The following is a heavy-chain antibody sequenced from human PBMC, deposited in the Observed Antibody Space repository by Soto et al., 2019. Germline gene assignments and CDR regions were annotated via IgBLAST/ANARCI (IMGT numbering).Heavy chain of an antibody. CDR3: ARDCSSTRCSNWFDP. CDR1: GGSISSYY. D-gene: IGHD2-2*01. CDR2: IYTSGST. Sequence: SDTLSLTCTVSGGSISSYYWSWIRQPAGKGLEWIGRIYTSGSTNYNPSLKSRVTMSVDTSKNQFSLKLSSVTAADTAVYYCARDCSSTRCSNWFDPWGQGTLVTVSS. V-gene: IGHV4-4*07. J-gene: IGHJ5*02.